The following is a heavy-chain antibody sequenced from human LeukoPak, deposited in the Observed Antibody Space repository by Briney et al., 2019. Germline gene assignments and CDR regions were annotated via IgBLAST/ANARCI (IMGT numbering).Heavy chain of an antibody. J-gene: IGHJ5*02. V-gene: IGHV5-51*01. CDR3: ARSLATAMVTPWFDP. CDR2: IYPGDSDT. D-gene: IGHD5-18*01. CDR1: GYSFTNYW. Sequence: GESLKISCKGSGYSFTNYWIGWVRQMPGKGLEWMGIIYPGDSDTKYSPSFQGQVTISADKSISTAYLQWSSLKASDTAMYYCARSLATAMVTPWFDPWGQGTLVTVSS.